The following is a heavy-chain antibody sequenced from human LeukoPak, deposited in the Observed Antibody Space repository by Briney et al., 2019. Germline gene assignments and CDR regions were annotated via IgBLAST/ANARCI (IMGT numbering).Heavy chain of an antibody. CDR3: ARIGYYYGSGTLQNDAFDI. Sequence: SETLSLTCTVSGGSISSYYWSWIRQPAGKGLEWIGHMYTSGTTNYNPSLKSRVTISVDTSKNQFSLKLSSVTAADTAVYYCARIGYYYGSGTLQNDAFDIWGQGTMVTVSS. CDR2: MYTSGTT. D-gene: IGHD3-10*01. CDR1: GGSISSYY. V-gene: IGHV4-4*07. J-gene: IGHJ3*02.